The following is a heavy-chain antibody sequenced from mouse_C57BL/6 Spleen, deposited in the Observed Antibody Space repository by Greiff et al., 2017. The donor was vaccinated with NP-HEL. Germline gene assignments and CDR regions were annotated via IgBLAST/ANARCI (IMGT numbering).Heavy chain of an antibody. CDR1: GYSFTGYY. CDR3: ARCDYDEGYYFDY. Sequence: VQLQQSGPELVKPGASVKISCKASGYSFTGYYMHWVKQSSEKSLEWIGEINPSTGGTSYNQKFKGKATLTVDKSFSTAYMQLKSLTSEDSAVYYCARCDYDEGYYFDYWGQGTTLTVSS. CDR2: INPSTGGT. V-gene: IGHV1-43*01. D-gene: IGHD2-4*01. J-gene: IGHJ2*01.